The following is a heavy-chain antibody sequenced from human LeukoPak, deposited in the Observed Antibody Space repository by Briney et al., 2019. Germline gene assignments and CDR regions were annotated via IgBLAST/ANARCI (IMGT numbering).Heavy chain of an antibody. Sequence: GVSLRLSCAASGFTLSTYEMNWVRQAPGKGLEWVAYIGRYGVTTYYADSVKGRFTISGGNAKNSLNLQMNSLRAEDTAVYYCATLSDRNFYYSYGLDVWGQGTTVTVS. D-gene: IGHD1-14*01. CDR1: GFTLSTYE. CDR3: ATLSDRNFYYSYGLDV. CDR2: IGRYGVTT. V-gene: IGHV3-48*03. J-gene: IGHJ6*02.